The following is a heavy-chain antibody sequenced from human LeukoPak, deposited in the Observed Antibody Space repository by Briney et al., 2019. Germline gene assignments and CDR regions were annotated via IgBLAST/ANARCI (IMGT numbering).Heavy chain of an antibody. Sequence: PSETLSLTCAVYGGSFSGYYWSWIRQPPGKGLEWIGEINHSGSANYNPSLKSRVTISVDTSKNQFSLKLSSVTAADTAVYYCARRSYSSSWYSQGSWFDPCGQGTLVTVSS. CDR1: GGSFSGYY. V-gene: IGHV4-34*01. CDR2: INHSGSA. CDR3: ARRSYSSSWYSQGSWFDP. D-gene: IGHD6-13*01. J-gene: IGHJ5*02.